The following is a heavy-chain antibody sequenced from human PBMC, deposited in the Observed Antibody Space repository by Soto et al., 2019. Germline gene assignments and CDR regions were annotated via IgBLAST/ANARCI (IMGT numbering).Heavy chain of an antibody. J-gene: IGHJ6*02. V-gene: IGHV3-23*01. CDR3: AKDSQGGMDV. CDR1: GFTFSSYS. CDR2: ISGSGGST. Sequence: VGSLILSCAASGFTFSSYSRSWVRQAPGKGLEWVSAISGSGGSTYYADSVKGRFTISRDNSKNTLYLQMNSLRAEDTAAYYCAKDSQGGMDVWGQGTTVTVSS.